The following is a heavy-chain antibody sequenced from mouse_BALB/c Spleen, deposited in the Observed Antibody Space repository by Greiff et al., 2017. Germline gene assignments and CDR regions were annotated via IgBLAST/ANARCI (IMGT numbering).Heavy chain of an antibody. CDR3: AREEIYDGYYFDY. Sequence: EVMLVESGGGLVKPGGSLKLSCAASGFTFSSYAMSWVRQTPEKRLEWVASISSGGSTYYPDSVKGRFTISRDNARNILYLQMSSLRSEDTAMYYCAREEIYDGYYFDYWGQGTTLTVSS. J-gene: IGHJ2*01. CDR1: GFTFSSYA. D-gene: IGHD2-3*01. V-gene: IGHV5-6-5*01. CDR2: ISSGGST.